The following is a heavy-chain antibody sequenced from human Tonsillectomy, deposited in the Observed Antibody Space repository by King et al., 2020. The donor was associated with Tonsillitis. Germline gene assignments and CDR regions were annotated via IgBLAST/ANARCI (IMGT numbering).Heavy chain of an antibody. CDR1: GFSFSGSG. V-gene: IGHV3-73*02. CDR3: TRHESRVREDFDL. D-gene: IGHD3-10*01. J-gene: IGHJ2*01. Sequence: VQLVESGGGLVQPGGSVKLSCAASGFSFSGSGIHWVRQASGKGLEWLGRVRSKANSYATAYAASAKGRFTISRDDSNNTAYLQMNSLKSDDTAVYYCTRHESRVREDFDLWGRGTLVTVSS. CDR2: VRSKANSYAT.